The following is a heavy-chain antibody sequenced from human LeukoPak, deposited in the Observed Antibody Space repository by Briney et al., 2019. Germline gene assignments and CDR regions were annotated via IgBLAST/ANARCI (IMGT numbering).Heavy chain of an antibody. CDR3: AKDIAAAGTW. CDR2: ISGDGGST. V-gene: IGHV3-43*02. D-gene: IGHD6-13*01. CDR1: GFTFSNYA. J-gene: IGHJ4*02. Sequence: PGGSLRLSCAASGFTFSNYAMSWVRQAPGKGLEWVSLISGDGGSTYYADSVKGRFTISRDNSKNSLYLQMNSLRTEDTALYYCAKDIAAAGTWWGQGTLVTVSS.